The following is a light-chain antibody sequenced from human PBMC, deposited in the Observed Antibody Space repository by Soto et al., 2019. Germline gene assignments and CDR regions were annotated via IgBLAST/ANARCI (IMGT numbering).Light chain of an antibody. V-gene: IGLV2-14*03. J-gene: IGLJ3*02. CDR1: SSDIGGYDY. CDR2: DVN. Sequence: QSVLTQPASVSGSPGQSITISCTGNSSDIGGYDYVSWYQHHPGKAPKLMIYDVNNRPSGVSTRFSGSKSGSTASLTISGLQADDEADYSCSSYTSESTWVFGAGTKLTVL. CDR3: SSYTSESTWV.